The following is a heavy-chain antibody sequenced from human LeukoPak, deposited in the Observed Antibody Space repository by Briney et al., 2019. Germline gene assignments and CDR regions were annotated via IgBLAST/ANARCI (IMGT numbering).Heavy chain of an antibody. CDR2: IYHSGST. V-gene: IGHV4-38-2*02. CDR1: GYSISSGYY. Sequence: PSETLSLTCAVSGYSISSGYYWGWIRQPPGQGLEWIGRIYHSGSTYYNPSLKSRVTISVDTSKNQFSLKLSSVTAADTAVYYCARDSVVVPAAIHWFDPWGQGTLVTVSS. J-gene: IGHJ5*02. D-gene: IGHD2-2*01. CDR3: ARDSVVVPAAIHWFDP.